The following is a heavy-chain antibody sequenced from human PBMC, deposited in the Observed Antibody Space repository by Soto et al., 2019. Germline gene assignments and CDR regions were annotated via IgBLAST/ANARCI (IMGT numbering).Heavy chain of an antibody. D-gene: IGHD3-22*01. V-gene: IGHV2-26*01. Sequence: QVTLKESGPVLVKPTETLTLTCTVSGFSLSNARMGVSWIRQPPGKALEWLAHIFSNDEKSYSTSLKSRLTSSKDTSKSQVVLTMTNMDPVDTATYYCARQRIYYDSSGYYLDAFDIWGQGTMVTVSS. CDR3: ARQRIYYDSSGYYLDAFDI. CDR2: IFSNDEK. J-gene: IGHJ3*02. CDR1: GFSLSNARMG.